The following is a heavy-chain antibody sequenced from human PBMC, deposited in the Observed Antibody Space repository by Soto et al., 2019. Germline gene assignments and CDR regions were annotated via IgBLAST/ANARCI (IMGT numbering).Heavy chain of an antibody. CDR1: GYTFTSYG. D-gene: IGHD3-3*01. V-gene: IGHV1-18*01. Sequence: VASVKVSCKASGYTFTSYGISWVRQAPGQGLEWMGWISAYNGNTNYAQKLQGRVTMTTDTSTSTAYMELRSLRSDDTAVYYCASNYDFWSGYPDHYYYYYGMDVWGQGTTVTVSS. CDR3: ASNYDFWSGYPDHYYYYYGMDV. J-gene: IGHJ6*02. CDR2: ISAYNGNT.